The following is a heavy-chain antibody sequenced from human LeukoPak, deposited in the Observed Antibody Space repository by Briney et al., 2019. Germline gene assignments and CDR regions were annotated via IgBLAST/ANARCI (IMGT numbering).Heavy chain of an antibody. CDR2: INHSGST. V-gene: IGHV4-34*01. D-gene: IGHD2-21*02. Sequence: SSETLSLTCAVYGGSFSGYYWSWIRQPPGKGLEWIGEINHSGSTNYNPSLKSRVTISVDTSKNQFSLKLSSVTAADTAVYYCASKDAYCGGDCYSGWGQGTLVTVSS. J-gene: IGHJ4*02. CDR3: ASKDAYCGGDCYSG. CDR1: GGSFSGYY.